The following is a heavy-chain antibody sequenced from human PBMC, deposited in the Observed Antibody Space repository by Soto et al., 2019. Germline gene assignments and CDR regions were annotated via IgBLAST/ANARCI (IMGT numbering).Heavy chain of an antibody. CDR3: ARDHYYDSSGDIDY. V-gene: IGHV1-18*04. CDR2: ISAYNGNT. D-gene: IGHD3-22*01. Sequence: ASVKVSCKASGYTFTSYGISWVRQAPGQGPEWMGWISAYNGNTNYAQKLQGRVTMTTDTSTSTAYMELRSLRPDDTAVYYCARDHYYDSSGDIDYWGQGTLVTVSS. CDR1: GYTFTSYG. J-gene: IGHJ4*02.